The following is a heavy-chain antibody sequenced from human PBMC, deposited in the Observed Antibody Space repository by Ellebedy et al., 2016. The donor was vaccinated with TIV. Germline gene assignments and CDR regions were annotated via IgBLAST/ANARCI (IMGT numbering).Heavy chain of an antibody. CDR2: ISNDGNNQ. CDR1: GFTFSGYS. J-gene: IGHJ2*01. V-gene: IGHV3-30-3*01. Sequence: GESLKISXATSGFTFSGYSMHWVRQAPGKGLECVAFISNDGNNQYYPDSVKGRFTVSRDSSENTLFLHMNSLRADDTAVYYCARANDYGDYIDWYFDLWGRGTLVIVSS. CDR3: ARANDYGDYIDWYFDL. D-gene: IGHD4-17*01.